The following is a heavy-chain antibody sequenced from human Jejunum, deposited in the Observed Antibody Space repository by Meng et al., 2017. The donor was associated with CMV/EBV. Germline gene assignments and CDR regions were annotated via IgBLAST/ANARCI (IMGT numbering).Heavy chain of an antibody. CDR3: ARRFFLLWFGNILQNWFDP. V-gene: IGHV1-69*10. D-gene: IGHD3-10*01. CDR1: FNDYA. Sequence: FNDYAISWVRRAPGQGLEWMGGINPSLGIANYGRKFQGRVKITADKSTSTVYMGLSGLRSEDTATYYCARRFFLLWFGNILQNWFDPWGQGTLVTVSS. J-gene: IGHJ5*02. CDR2: INPSLGIA.